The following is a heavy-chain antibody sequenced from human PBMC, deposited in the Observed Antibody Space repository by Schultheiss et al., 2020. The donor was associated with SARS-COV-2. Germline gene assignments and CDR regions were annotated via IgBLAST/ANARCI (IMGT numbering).Heavy chain of an antibody. J-gene: IGHJ4*02. CDR1: GYSFTSYW. V-gene: IGHV5-51*01. CDR2: IYPGDSDT. Sequence: GGSLRLSCKGSGYSFTSYWIGWVRQMPGKGLEWMGIIYPGDSDTRYSPSFQGQVTISADKSISTAYLQWSSLKASDTAMYYCARHAKTYYDILTGYLFDYWGQGTLVTVSS. D-gene: IGHD3-9*01. CDR3: ARHAKTYYDILTGYLFDY.